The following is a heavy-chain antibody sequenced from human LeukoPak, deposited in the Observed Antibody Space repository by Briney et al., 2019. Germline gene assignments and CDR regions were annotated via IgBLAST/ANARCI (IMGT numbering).Heavy chain of an antibody. D-gene: IGHD4-11*01. Sequence: GGSLRLSCAASGFXFSNYAISWVRQAPGKGLEWVSSISVSGPTTYYADSVKGRFTISRDNSKNTLSLQMNSLRAEDTAEYYCARQFRYFDYWGQGILVTVSS. CDR2: ISVSGPTT. CDR1: GFXFSNYA. V-gene: IGHV3-23*01. J-gene: IGHJ4*02. CDR3: ARQFRYFDY.